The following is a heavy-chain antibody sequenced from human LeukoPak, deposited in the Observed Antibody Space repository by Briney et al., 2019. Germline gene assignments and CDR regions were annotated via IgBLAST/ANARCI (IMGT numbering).Heavy chain of an antibody. CDR2: IYNSGST. CDR3: ARDRRRGNYYDSSGYHY. V-gene: IGHV4-61*02. CDR1: GGSISSGYYY. D-gene: IGHD3-22*01. Sequence: PSQTLSLTCTVSGGSISSGYYYWSWIRQPAGKGLEWIGRIYNSGSTNYNPSLKSRVTISVDTSKNQFSLKLSSVTAADTAVYYCARDRRRGNYYDSSGYHYWGQGTLVTVSS. J-gene: IGHJ4*02.